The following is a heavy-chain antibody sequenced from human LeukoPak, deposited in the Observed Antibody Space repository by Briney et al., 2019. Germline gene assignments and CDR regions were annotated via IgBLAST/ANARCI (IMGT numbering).Heavy chain of an antibody. CDR2: IYTSGSP. D-gene: IGHD4-17*01. CDR1: RGSISRYF. CDR3: ARFGYGDYYFDY. V-gene: IGHV4-4*07. J-gene: IGHJ4*02. Sequence: SETVSLTCTVSRGSISRYFWSWIRQPAGQGLEWIGRIYTSGSPNYNPSLKSRVTMSIDTSKNQFSLRLTSVTAADTAVYYCARFGYGDYYFDYWGQGTLVTVSS.